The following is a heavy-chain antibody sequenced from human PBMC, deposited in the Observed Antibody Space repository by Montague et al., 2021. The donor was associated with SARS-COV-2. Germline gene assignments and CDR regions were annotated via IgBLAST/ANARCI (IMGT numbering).Heavy chain of an antibody. J-gene: IGHJ4*02. V-gene: IGHV4-31*03. Sequence: TLSLTCTVSGGSISSGGYCWSWIRQHPGKGLEWIGYIYYSGSTYYNPSLKSRVTISVDTSKNQFSLKLSSVTAADTAVYYCARALSITIFGVVGSFDYWGQGTLVTVSS. CDR2: IYYSGST. CDR1: GGSISSGGYC. D-gene: IGHD3-3*01. CDR3: ARALSITIFGVVGSFDY.